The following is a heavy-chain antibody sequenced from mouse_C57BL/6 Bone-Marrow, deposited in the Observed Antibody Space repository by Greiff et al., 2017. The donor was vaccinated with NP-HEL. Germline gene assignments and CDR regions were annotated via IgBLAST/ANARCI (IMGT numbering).Heavy chain of an antibody. D-gene: IGHD3-2*02. J-gene: IGHJ2*01. V-gene: IGHV1-69*01. CDR3: ASQLAQATY. CDR2: IDPSDSYT. Sequence: QVQLQQSGAELVMPGASVKLSCKASGYTFTSYWMHWVKQRPGQGLEWIGEIDPSDSYTNYNQKFKGKSTLTVDKSSSTAYMQLSSLTSEDSAVYYCASQLAQATYWGQGTTLTVSS. CDR1: GYTFTSYW.